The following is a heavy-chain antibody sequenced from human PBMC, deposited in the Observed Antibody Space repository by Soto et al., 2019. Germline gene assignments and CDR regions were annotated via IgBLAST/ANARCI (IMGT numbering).Heavy chain of an antibody. Sequence: SETLSLPCTVSGGSISSYYWSWIRQPPGKGLEWIGYIYYSGSTNYNPSLKSRVTISVDTSNNQFSLKLSSVTAEDTAASYCGRDSPFTTGPATVWGEGTLVTFSS. D-gene: IGHD4-17*01. CDR3: GRDSPFTTGPATV. J-gene: IGHJ4*02. CDR2: IYYSGST. V-gene: IGHV4-59*01. CDR1: GGSISSYY.